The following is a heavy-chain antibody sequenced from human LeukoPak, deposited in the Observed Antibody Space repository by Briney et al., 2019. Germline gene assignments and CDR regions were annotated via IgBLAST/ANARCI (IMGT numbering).Heavy chain of an antibody. Sequence: SETLSLTCTVSGGSISSSSYYWGWIRQPPGKGLEWIGSLYYSGSTYYNSALKSRVTISVDTSKNQFSLKVNSVTAADTAVYYCAREGGPYRPLDYSGQGTLATVAS. V-gene: IGHV4-39*07. J-gene: IGHJ4*02. CDR1: GGSISSSSYY. CDR2: LYYSGST. CDR3: AREGGPYRPLDY.